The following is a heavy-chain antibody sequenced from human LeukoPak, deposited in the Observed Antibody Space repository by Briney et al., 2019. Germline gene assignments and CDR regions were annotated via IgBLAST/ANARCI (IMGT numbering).Heavy chain of an antibody. CDR3: ARDQNLYSSGWYQLYFDY. J-gene: IGHJ4*02. CDR2: VWYDGGNK. CDR1: GFSFSSYG. D-gene: IGHD6-19*01. V-gene: IGHV3-33*01. Sequence: GRSLRLSCAASGFSFSSYGMHWVPQAPAKGLEWVATVWYDGGNKNYADSVKGRFTISRDNSKNTLYLQMNSLRDEDTAVYYCARDQNLYSSGWYQLYFDYWGQGTLVTVSS.